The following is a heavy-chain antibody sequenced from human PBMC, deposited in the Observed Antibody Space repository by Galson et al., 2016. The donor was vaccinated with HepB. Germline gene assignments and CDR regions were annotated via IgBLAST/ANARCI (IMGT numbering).Heavy chain of an antibody. CDR1: GFTLGDYA. J-gene: IGHJ4*02. V-gene: IGHV3-30*18. CDR3: AKEGIAAAGPFDY. CDR2: ISYDGSNK. D-gene: IGHD6-13*01. Sequence: SLRLSCAASGFTLGDYAMSWFRQAPGKGLEWVAVISYDGSNKYYADSVKGRFTISRDNSKNTLYLQMNSLRAEDTAVYYCAKEGIAAAGPFDYWGQGTLVTVSS.